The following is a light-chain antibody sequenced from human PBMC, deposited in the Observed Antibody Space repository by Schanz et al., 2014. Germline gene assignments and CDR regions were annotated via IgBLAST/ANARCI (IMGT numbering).Light chain of an antibody. CDR2: GAS. CDR3: QQRSNWPPIT. Sequence: DIQMTQSPSSLSASVGDRVTITCRASQGIRNYLAWYQHKPGKVPTLLIYGASTLRPGVPSRFSGSGSGTDFTLTVSSLEPEDFAVYYCQQRSNWPPITFGQGTRLEIK. V-gene: IGKV1-27*01. CDR1: QGIRNY. J-gene: IGKJ5*01.